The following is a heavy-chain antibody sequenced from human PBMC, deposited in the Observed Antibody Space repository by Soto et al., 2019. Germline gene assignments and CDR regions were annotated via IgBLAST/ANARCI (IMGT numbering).Heavy chain of an antibody. D-gene: IGHD4-17*01. J-gene: IGHJ6*02. CDR1: GFAFSIYA. V-gene: IGHV3-23*01. CDR3: AKCDGDYRYYYYGMDV. Sequence: EVQLLESGGGLVQPGGSLRLSCAASGFAFSIYAMSWVRQAPGKGLEWVASISGSGGNTYSADSVKGRFTISRDNSKITLYLQINSLRAEDTAVYYCAKCDGDYRYYYYGMDVWGQGTTVTVSS. CDR2: ISGSGGNT.